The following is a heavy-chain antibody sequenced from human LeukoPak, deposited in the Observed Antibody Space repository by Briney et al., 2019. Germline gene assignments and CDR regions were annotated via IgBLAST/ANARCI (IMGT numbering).Heavy chain of an antibody. CDR2: ISAYNGNT. CDR3: ARGVLMVVAAWGVLDY. J-gene: IGHJ4*02. V-gene: IGHV1-18*01. D-gene: IGHD2-15*01. CDR1: GYTFTSYG. Sequence: ASVKVSCKASGYTFTSYGISWVRQAPGQGLEWMGWISAYNGNTNYAQKLQGRVTMTTDTSTSTAYMELRSLRSDDTAVYYCARGVLMVVAAWGVLDYWGQGTLVTVSS.